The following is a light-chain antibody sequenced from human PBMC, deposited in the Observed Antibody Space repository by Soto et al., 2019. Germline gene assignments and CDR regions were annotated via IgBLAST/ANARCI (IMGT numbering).Light chain of an antibody. CDR1: QSIRTY. CDR2: SVS. Sequence: DIQMTQSPSSLSASVGDRVTITCRASQSIRTYLNWYQQKPGKAPKVLIYSVSTLTTGVPSRFSGSGSGTDFTLTISSLQPEDFATYFCQQGYSTPTFGQGTRWRL. V-gene: IGKV1-39*01. J-gene: IGKJ5*01. CDR3: QQGYSTPT.